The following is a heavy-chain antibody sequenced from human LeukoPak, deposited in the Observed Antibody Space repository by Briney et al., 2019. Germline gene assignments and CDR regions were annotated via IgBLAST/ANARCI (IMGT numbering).Heavy chain of an antibody. CDR3: AKQRYGGEDY. CDR1: GFTFSNYW. Sequence: GGSLRLSCAVSGFTFSNYWMSWVRQAPGKGLEWVANIKQDGSEKYYADSVKGRFTTSRDNTKNSLYLQMNSLRAEDMAVYFCAKQRYGGEDYWGQGTLVTVSS. V-gene: IGHV3-7*01. D-gene: IGHD3-16*01. J-gene: IGHJ4*02. CDR2: IKQDGSEK.